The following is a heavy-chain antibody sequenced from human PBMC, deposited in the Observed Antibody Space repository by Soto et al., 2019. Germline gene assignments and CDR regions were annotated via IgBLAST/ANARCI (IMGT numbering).Heavy chain of an antibody. D-gene: IGHD5-18*01. V-gene: IGHV5-51*01. Sequence: GESLKISCKASGYSFTTYWIGWVRQMPGKGLEWMGIIYPGDSDTKYSPSLQGQVTISADTSISTAYLQWTSLKASDTAMYYCARQKAGYSYGTAYYYYGMDVWGQGTTVTVSS. CDR3: ARQKAGYSYGTAYYYYGMDV. J-gene: IGHJ6*02. CDR1: GYSFTTYW. CDR2: IYPGDSDT.